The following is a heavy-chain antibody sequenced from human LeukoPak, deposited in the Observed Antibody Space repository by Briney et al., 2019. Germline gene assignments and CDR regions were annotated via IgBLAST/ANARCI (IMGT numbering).Heavy chain of an antibody. CDR1: GNSFTSYW. V-gene: IGHV5-51*01. J-gene: IGHJ4*02. CDR3: ARRIAGAATDY. Sequence: GASLKISCKGSGNSFTSYWIGWVRQMPGKGLEWMGIIYPDDSDTRYSPSFRGQVTISADKSISTAYMRWSSLKASDTAIYYCARRIAGAATDYWGQGTLVTVSS. CDR2: IYPDDSDT. D-gene: IGHD6-13*01.